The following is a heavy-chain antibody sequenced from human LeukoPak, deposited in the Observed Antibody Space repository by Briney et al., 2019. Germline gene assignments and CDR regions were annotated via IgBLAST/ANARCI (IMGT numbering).Heavy chain of an antibody. J-gene: IGHJ5*02. CDR1: GFTFSSYS. V-gene: IGHV3-48*01. D-gene: IGHD4-17*01. CDR2: ISSSSSTI. CDR3: ARVAYGNWFDP. Sequence: TGGSLRLSCAASGFTFSSYSMNWVRQAPGKGLEWVSYISSSSSTIYYADSVKGRFTISRDNAKNSLYLQMNSLRAEDTAVYYCARVAYGNWFDPWGQRTLVTVSS.